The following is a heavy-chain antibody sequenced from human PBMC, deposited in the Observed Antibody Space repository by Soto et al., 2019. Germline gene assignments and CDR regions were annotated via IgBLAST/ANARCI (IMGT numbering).Heavy chain of an antibody. CDR2: ISAYNGNT. V-gene: IGHV1-18*01. D-gene: IGHD3-10*01. Sequence: GASVKVSCKASGYTFTSYGISWVRQAPGQGLEWMGWISAYNGNTNYAQKLQGRVTMTTDTSTSTAYMELRSLRSDDTAVYYCARVPSRRVLLWFGDPREPFDYWGQGTLVTVSS. CDR3: ARVPSRRVLLWFGDPREPFDY. J-gene: IGHJ4*02. CDR1: GYTFTSYG.